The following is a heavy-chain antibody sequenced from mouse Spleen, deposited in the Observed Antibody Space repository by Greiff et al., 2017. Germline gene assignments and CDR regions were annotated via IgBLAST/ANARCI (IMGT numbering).Heavy chain of an antibody. CDR3: ARRRDYYYGSSWYFDV. Sequence: DVKLVESGGGLVKPGGSLKLSCAASGFTFSSYAMSWVRQTPEKRLEWVATISSGGSYTYYPDSVKGRFTISRDNAKNTLYLQMSSLRSEDTAMYYCARRRDYYYGSSWYFDVWGAGTTVTVSS. CDR2: ISSGGSYT. J-gene: IGHJ1*01. CDR1: GFTFSSYA. D-gene: IGHD1-1*01. V-gene: IGHV5-9-1*01.